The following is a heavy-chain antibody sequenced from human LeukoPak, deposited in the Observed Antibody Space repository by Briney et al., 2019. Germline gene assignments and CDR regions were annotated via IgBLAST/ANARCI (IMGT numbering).Heavy chain of an antibody. CDR3: ARVAELRGVY. CDR2: INHSGST. V-gene: IGHV4-34*01. J-gene: IGHJ4*02. D-gene: IGHD1-14*01. CDR1: GGSFSGYY. Sequence: PSETLSLTCAVYGGSFSGYYWSWIRQPPGKGLEWIGEINHSGSTNYNPSLKSRVTISVDTSKNQFSLKLSSVTAADTAVYYCARVAELRGVYWGRGTLVTVSS.